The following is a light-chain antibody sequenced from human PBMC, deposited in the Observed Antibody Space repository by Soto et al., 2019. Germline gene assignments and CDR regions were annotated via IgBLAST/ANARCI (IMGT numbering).Light chain of an antibody. CDR3: SSYTSSSTL. CDR1: SSGVGGYNY. J-gene: IGLJ1*01. V-gene: IGLV2-14*01. CDR2: AVT. Sequence: QSVLTQPASVSVSPGQSITISCTGTSSGVGGYNYVSWYQQHPGKAPKLMIYAVTDRPSGVSSRFSGSKSGNTASLTISGLQAEDEADYYCSSYTSSSTLFGTGTKVTVL.